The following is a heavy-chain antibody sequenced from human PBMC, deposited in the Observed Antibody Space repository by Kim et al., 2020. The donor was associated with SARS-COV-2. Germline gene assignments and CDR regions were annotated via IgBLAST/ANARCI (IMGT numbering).Heavy chain of an antibody. Sequence: SVKVSCKASGGTFSSYAISWVRQAPGQGLEWMGGIIPIFGTANYAQKFQGRVTITADESTSTAYMELSSLRSEDTAVYYCARERVPMVRGVACYYYYGMYVWGHGATVAVAS. CDR2: IIPIFGTA. CDR1: GGTFSSYA. D-gene: IGHD3-10*01. V-gene: IGHV1-69*13. CDR3: ARERVPMVRGVACYYYYGMYV. J-gene: IGHJ6*02.